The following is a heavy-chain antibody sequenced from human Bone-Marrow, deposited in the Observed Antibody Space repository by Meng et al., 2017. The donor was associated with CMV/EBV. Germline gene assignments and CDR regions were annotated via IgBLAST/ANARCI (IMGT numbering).Heavy chain of an antibody. Sequence: ASVKVSCKASGYTFTSYYMHWVRQAPGQGLEWMGIINPSGGSTSYAQKFQGRVTMTRDTSTSTVYMELISLRSEDTAVYYCAWSGGDYGSGNYGMDVWGPGTTVTVSS. D-gene: IGHD3-10*01. J-gene: IGHJ6*02. V-gene: IGHV1-46*01. CDR2: INPSGGST. CDR1: GYTFTSYY. CDR3: AWSGGDYGSGNYGMDV.